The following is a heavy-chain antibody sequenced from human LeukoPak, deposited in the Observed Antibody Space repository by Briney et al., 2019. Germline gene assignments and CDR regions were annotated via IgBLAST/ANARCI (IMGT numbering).Heavy chain of an antibody. Sequence: PGGSLRLSCATSGFDFATYGMHWVRQAPGKGLEWVAFIQNRENAKSYADSVRGRFSIFRDDSKNTLYLQLSSLRRDDTAVYYCTKDSFHWGSWNWGPGALVIVSS. V-gene: IGHV3-30*02. D-gene: IGHD7-27*01. CDR2: IQNRENAK. CDR3: TKDSFHWGSWN. J-gene: IGHJ4*02. CDR1: GFDFATYG.